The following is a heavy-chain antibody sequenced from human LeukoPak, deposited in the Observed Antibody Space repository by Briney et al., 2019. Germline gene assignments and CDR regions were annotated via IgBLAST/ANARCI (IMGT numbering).Heavy chain of an antibody. J-gene: IGHJ4*02. V-gene: IGHV3-7*01. D-gene: IGHD6-6*01. Sequence: GGSLRLSCAASGFTFSSYWMSWVRQAPGKGLEWVANIKQDGSEKYYVDSAKGRFTISRDNAKNSLYLQMNSLRAEDTAVYYCARTRSSGGLYYFDYWGQGTLVTVSS. CDR2: IKQDGSEK. CDR1: GFTFSSYW. CDR3: ARTRSSGGLYYFDY.